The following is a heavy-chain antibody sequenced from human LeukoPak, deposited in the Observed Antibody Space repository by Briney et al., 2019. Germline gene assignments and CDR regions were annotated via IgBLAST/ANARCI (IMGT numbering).Heavy chain of an antibody. Sequence: ASVKVSCKASGYTFTSYYMHWVRQAPGQGLEWMGIINPSGGSTSYAQKFQGRVTMTRDMSTSTAYMELRSLRSDDTAVYYCASLTDSFDYWGQGTLVTVSS. CDR3: ASLTDSFDY. J-gene: IGHJ4*02. CDR2: INPSGGST. D-gene: IGHD7-27*01. CDR1: GYTFTSYY. V-gene: IGHV1-46*01.